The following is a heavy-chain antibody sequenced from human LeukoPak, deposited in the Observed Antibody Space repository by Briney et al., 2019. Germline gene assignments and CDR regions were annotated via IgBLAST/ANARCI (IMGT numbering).Heavy chain of an antibody. CDR3: ARPLQYGSGWY. Sequence: SSVKVSCKASGYTFTDYYMHWVRQAPGQGLEWMGLINTSVGSTSYAQKFQGRITMTRDTSASTVYMELSSLRSEDTAVYYCARPLQYGSGWYWGQGSLVTVSS. CDR1: GYTFTDYY. J-gene: IGHJ4*02. V-gene: IGHV1-46*01. CDR2: INTSVGST. D-gene: IGHD6-19*01.